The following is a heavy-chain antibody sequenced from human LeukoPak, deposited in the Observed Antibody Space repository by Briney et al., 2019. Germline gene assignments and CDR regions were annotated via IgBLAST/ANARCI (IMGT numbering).Heavy chain of an antibody. V-gene: IGHV4-39*01. CDR1: GVSIRSSSSI. Sequence: SETLSLTCTVSGVSIRSSSSIWGWIRQPPGKGLEWMGSIYYSGSTYYNPSLITRVTISVDTSKNHFSLKLSSVTAADTAVYYCARHPPDWLSTDWYFDLWGRGTLVTVSS. J-gene: IGHJ2*01. CDR3: ARHPPDWLSTDWYFDL. CDR2: IYYSGST. D-gene: IGHD3/OR15-3a*01.